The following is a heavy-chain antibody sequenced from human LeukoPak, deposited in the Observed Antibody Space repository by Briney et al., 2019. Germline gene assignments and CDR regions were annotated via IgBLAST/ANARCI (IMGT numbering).Heavy chain of an antibody. Sequence: SETLSLTCTVSGGSISSYYWSWIRQPPGKGLEWIGYIYYSGSTNYNPSLKSRVTISVDTSKNQFSLKLSSVTAADTAVYYCARGIVVDMNPDGMDVWGQGTTVTVSS. V-gene: IGHV4-59*01. CDR3: ARGIVVDMNPDGMDV. CDR2: IYYSGST. J-gene: IGHJ6*02. D-gene: IGHD3-22*01. CDR1: GGSISSYY.